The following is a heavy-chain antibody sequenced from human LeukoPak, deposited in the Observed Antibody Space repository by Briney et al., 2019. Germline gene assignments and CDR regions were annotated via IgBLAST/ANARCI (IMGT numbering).Heavy chain of an antibody. J-gene: IGHJ4*02. Sequence: PGGSLRLSCAASGFTVSSNYMSWVRQAPGKGLEWVSVIYSGGSTYYADSVKGRFTISRDNSKNTLYLQMNSLRAEDTAVYYCARVATAPPYYYDSSGEYYFDYWGQGTLVTVSS. CDR1: GFTVSSNY. CDR3: ARVATAPPYYYDSSGEYYFDY. V-gene: IGHV3-53*01. CDR2: IYSGGST. D-gene: IGHD3-22*01.